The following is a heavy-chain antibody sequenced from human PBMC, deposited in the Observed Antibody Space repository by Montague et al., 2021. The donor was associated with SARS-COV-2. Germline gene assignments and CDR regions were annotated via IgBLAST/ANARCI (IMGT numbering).Heavy chain of an antibody. J-gene: IGHJ6*02. V-gene: IGHV6-1*01. Sequence: CAISGDSVSSLSAAWQWFRQSLSKRPEWLGRTLYRSKRYNDYAVSVKSRLTINPDTSKNKFSLLLNSVTPEDTAVYYCARQPLGYDVVYYYYGMDVWGQGTTVTVSS. CDR2: TLYRSKRYN. D-gene: IGHD5-12*01. CDR1: GDSVSSLSAA. CDR3: ARQPLGYDVVYYYYGMDV.